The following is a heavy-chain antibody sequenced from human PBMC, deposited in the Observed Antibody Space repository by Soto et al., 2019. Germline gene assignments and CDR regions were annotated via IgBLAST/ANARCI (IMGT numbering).Heavy chain of an antibody. J-gene: IGHJ6*02. D-gene: IGHD3-3*01. CDR3: ARLRFLEWLPTRYYYYILDV. Sequence: SVKVSCKASGGTFSSYTISWVRQAPGQGLEWMGRIIPILGIANYAQKFQGRVTITADESTSTAYMELSSLRSEDTAVYYCARLRFLEWLPTRYYYYILDVWGQGTTVTVSS. CDR2: IIPILGIA. V-gene: IGHV1-69*02. CDR1: GGTFSSYT.